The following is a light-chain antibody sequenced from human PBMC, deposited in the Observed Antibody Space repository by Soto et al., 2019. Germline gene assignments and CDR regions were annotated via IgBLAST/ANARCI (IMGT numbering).Light chain of an antibody. CDR2: EDN. CDR3: QSYDSSNQVV. V-gene: IGLV6-57*04. CDR1: SGSIASNY. Sequence: NFMLTQPLSVSESPGKTVTISCTRSSGSIASNYVQWYQQRPGSAPTTVIYEDNQRPSGVPDRFSGSIDSSSNSASLTISGLKTEDEADYYCQSYDSSNQVVFGGGTKVTVL. J-gene: IGLJ2*01.